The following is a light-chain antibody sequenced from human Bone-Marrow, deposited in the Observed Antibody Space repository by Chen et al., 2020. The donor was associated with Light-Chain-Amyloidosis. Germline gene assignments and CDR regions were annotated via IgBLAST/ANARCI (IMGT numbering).Light chain of an antibody. CDR1: QTISSNY. J-gene: IGKJ4*01. Sequence: EIVLTQSPGTLSLSPGEGANLSCRASQTISSNYLTWYQQKFGQAPRLLIYGSSSRATGIPDRFTGSGSGKVFTLTINRLEPEDFAMYYCQQYGTSPLTFGGGTKVEIK. CDR2: GSS. V-gene: IGKV3-20*01. CDR3: QQYGTSPLT.